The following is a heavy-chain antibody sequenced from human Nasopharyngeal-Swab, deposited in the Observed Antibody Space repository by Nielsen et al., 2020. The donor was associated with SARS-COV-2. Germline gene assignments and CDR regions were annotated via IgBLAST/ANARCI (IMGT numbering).Heavy chain of an antibody. CDR2: INAGNGNT. CDR1: GYTFTSYA. D-gene: IGHD6-13*01. V-gene: IGHV1-3*01. J-gene: IGHJ6*02. CDR3: ARDPGNIYSSSWHGQTSYYYYGMDV. Sequence: ASVKVSCKDSGYTFTSYAMHWVRQAPGQRLEWMGWINAGNGNTKYSQKFQGRVTITRDTSASTAYMELSSLRSEDTAVYYCARDPGNIYSSSWHGQTSYYYYGMDVWGQGTTVTVSS.